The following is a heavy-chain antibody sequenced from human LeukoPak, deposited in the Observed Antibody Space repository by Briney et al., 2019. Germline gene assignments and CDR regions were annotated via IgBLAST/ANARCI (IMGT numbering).Heavy chain of an antibody. CDR3: ARAVVVVPAAIMGIYYYYGMDV. CDR1: GYTFTSYE. D-gene: IGHD2-2*02. Sequence: GASVKVSCKASGYTFTSYEINWGREGTGQGVEWMGWMNPNSGNTGYAQKFQGRVTMTRKTFISTAYMELRSLRSEDTAVYYCARAVVVVPAAIMGIYYYYGMDVWGQGTTVTVSS. CDR2: MNPNSGNT. J-gene: IGHJ6*02. V-gene: IGHV1-8*01.